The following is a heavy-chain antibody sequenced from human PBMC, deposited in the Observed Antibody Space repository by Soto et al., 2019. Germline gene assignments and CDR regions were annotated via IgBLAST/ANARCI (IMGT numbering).Heavy chain of an antibody. D-gene: IGHD1-20*01. CDR2: IKGDGINT. CDR3: ARGIPGHYGFDV. V-gene: IGHV3-74*01. CDR1: GFIFSNYW. J-gene: IGHJ3*01. Sequence: EVQLVESGGGLVQPGGSLRLSCAASGFIFSNYWIHWVRQAPGKGLVWVSRIKGDGINTNYADSVKGRFTNSRDNAGNTVYLQMNSLTTEDTAVYYCARGIPGHYGFDVWGQGTMVTVSS.